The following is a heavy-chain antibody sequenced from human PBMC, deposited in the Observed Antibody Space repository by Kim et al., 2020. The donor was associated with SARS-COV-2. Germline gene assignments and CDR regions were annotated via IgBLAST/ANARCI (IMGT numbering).Heavy chain of an antibody. CDR2: GTT. J-gene: IGHJ4*02. Sequence: GTTDYAAPVKGRFTISRDDSKNTLYLQMNSLKTEDTAVYYCTTVSAAINWGQGTLVTVSS. V-gene: IGHV3-15*01. CDR3: TTVSAAIN. D-gene: IGHD2-2*01.